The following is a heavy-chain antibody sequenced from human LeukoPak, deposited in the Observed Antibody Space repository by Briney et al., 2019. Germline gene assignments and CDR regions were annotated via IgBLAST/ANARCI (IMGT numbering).Heavy chain of an antibody. V-gene: IGHV3-33*01. CDR1: GFIFSSYG. CDR2: IWDDGSKT. CDR3: ARVRGGCSGDNCYFDY. J-gene: IGHJ4*02. D-gene: IGHD2-15*01. Sequence: GKSLRLSCTASGFIFSSYGMHWVRQAPGKGLEWVAVIWDDGSKTYYGDSVKGRFTISRDNSKNTLFLQMNSLRAEDTAVYYCARVRGGCSGDNCYFDYWGQGTLVTVSS.